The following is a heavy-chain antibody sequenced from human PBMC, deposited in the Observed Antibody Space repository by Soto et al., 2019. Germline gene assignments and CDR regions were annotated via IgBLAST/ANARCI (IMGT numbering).Heavy chain of an antibody. CDR2: IKQDGSEK. V-gene: IGHV3-7*01. CDR1: GFTFSSYW. CDR3: ARDLSSSDY. J-gene: IGHJ4*02. D-gene: IGHD6-6*01. Sequence: PGGSLRLSCAAPGFTFSSYWMSWVRQAPGKGLEWVANIKQDGSEKYYVDSVKGRFTISRDNAKNSLYLQMNSLRAEDTAVYYCARDLSSSDYWGQGTLVTVSS.